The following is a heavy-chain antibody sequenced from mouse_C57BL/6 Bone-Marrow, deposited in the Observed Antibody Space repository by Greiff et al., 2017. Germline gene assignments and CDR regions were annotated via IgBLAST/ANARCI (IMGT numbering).Heavy chain of an antibody. CDR1: GYSITSGYY. CDR2: ISYEGSN. V-gene: IGHV3-6*01. Sequence: VQLKESGPGLVKPSQSLSLTCSVTGYSITSGYYWNWIRQFPGNKLEWMGYISYEGSNNYNPSLKNRISITRDTSKNQFFLKLNSVTTEDTATYYCARAFVKGFSYWGQGTLVTVSA. CDR3: ARAFVKGFSY. J-gene: IGHJ3*01.